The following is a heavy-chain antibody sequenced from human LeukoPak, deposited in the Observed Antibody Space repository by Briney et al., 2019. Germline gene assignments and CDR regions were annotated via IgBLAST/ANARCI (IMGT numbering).Heavy chain of an antibody. Sequence: GGSLRLSCAASGFTVSNNYMSWVRQPPGKGLEWVSVLYSGGATHYADSVKGRFTISRDNSKNTLYLQMNSLRPEDTAGYYCARGGDGYNFMLDYWGEGALVTVSS. D-gene: IGHD5-24*01. V-gene: IGHV3-53*03. J-gene: IGHJ4*02. CDR1: GFTVSNNY. CDR3: ARGGDGYNFMLDY. CDR2: LYSGGAT.